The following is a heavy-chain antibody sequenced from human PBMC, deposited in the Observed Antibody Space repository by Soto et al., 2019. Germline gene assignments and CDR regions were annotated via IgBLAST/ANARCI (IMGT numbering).Heavy chain of an antibody. Sequence: SETLSLTCTVSGGSISSGDYYWSWIRQPPGKGLEWIGYIYYSGSTYYNPSLKSRVTISVDTSKNQFSLKLSSVTAADTAVYYCARDTPRYYDSSGYSGDYWGQGTLVTVSS. CDR1: GGSISSGDYY. D-gene: IGHD3-22*01. V-gene: IGHV4-30-4*01. CDR2: IYYSGST. CDR3: ARDTPRYYDSSGYSGDY. J-gene: IGHJ4*02.